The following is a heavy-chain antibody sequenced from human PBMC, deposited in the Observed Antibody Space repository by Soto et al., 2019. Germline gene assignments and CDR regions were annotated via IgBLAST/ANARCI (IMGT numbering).Heavy chain of an antibody. CDR3: TTEYCSSTSCYIFDY. J-gene: IGHJ4*02. D-gene: IGHD2-2*01. Sequence: GWSLRLSCAASGFTFSNAWMSWVRQAPGKGLEWVGRIKSKTDGGTTDYAAPVKGRFTISRDDSKNTLYLQMNSLKTEDTAVYYCTTEYCSSTSCYIFDYWGQGTLVTVSS. V-gene: IGHV3-15*01. CDR2: IKSKTDGGTT. CDR1: GFTFSNAW.